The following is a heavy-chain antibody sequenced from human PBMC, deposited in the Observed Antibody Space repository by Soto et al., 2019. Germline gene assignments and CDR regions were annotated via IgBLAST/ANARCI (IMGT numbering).Heavy chain of an antibody. V-gene: IGHV3-33*01. D-gene: IGHD6-19*01. CDR3: AREKAVAGYYYYGMDV. CDR1: GFTFSSYG. Sequence: GGPLRLSCAASGFTFSSYGMHWVRQAPGKGLEWVAVIWYDGSNKYYADSVKGRFTISRDNSKNTLYLQMNSLRAEDTAVYYCAREKAVAGYYYYGMDVWGQGTTVTVSS. CDR2: IWYDGSNK. J-gene: IGHJ6*02.